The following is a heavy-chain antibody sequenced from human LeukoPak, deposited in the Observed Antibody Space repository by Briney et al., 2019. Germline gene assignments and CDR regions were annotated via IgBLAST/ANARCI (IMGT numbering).Heavy chain of an antibody. J-gene: IGHJ4*02. CDR3: TSLYCSGGSCYDLPDY. Sequence: PSETLSLTCSVSGGSISGYYWNWIRQPPGKGLEWIAYIYYSGSTNYNPSLKSRVTISVDTSKNQFSLKLRSVTAADTAVYYCTSLYCSGGSCYDLPDYWGQGTLVTVSS. D-gene: IGHD2-15*01. V-gene: IGHV4-59*01. CDR1: GGSISGYY. CDR2: IYYSGST.